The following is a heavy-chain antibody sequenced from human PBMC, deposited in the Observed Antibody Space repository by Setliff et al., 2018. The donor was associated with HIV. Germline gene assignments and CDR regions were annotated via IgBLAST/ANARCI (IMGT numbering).Heavy chain of an antibody. V-gene: IGHV4-34*01. CDR2: VTDDGSA. D-gene: IGHD6-13*01. CDR3: ARHRDPPGSSWIFYYYYMDL. J-gene: IGHJ6*03. Sequence: PSETLSLTCAVYGGSLTNYYWSWFRQSPGKGLEWIGEVTDDGSANYNPSLRSRVTISLVTSKAQFSLKLDSVTAADTAVYYCARHRDPPGSSWIFYYYYMDLWGAGTTVTVSS. CDR1: GGSLTNYY.